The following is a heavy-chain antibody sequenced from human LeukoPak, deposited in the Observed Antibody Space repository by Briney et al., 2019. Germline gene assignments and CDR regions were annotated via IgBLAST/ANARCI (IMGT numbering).Heavy chain of an antibody. CDR2: ISYDGSNK. CDR1: GFTFSSYG. CDR3: ATGNPRSFDY. V-gene: IGHV3-30*03. J-gene: IGHJ4*02. Sequence: GSLRLSCAASGFTFSSYGMHWVRQAPGKGLEWVAVISYDGSNKYYADSVKGRFTISRGNSKNTLYLQMNSLRAEDTAVYYCATGNPRSFDYWGQGTLVTVSS.